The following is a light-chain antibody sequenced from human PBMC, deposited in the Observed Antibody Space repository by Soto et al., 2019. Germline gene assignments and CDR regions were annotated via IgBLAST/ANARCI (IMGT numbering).Light chain of an antibody. CDR1: TGAVTSGHS. J-gene: IGLJ1*01. V-gene: IGLV7-46*01. CDR2: GTT. Sequence: QAVVTQEPSLTVSPGGTVTLTCGSSTGAVTSGHSPCWFQQKPGQAPRTLICGTTNKRSWTPARFSGSLLGGKAALTLSGAQPEDEAEYYCAAWDDSLSVRYVFGTGTKVTVL. CDR3: AAWDDSLSVRYV.